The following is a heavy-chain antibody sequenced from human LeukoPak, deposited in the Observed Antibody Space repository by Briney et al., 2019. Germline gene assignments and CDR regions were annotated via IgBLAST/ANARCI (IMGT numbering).Heavy chain of an antibody. D-gene: IGHD3-16*01. V-gene: IGHV1-2*02. CDR1: GYTFIGYY. J-gene: IGHJ5*02. CDR3: AREILRRGWFDT. CDR2: INCNTGGT. Sequence: ASVKVSCKASGYTFIGYYIHWVRQAPGQGLEWMGWINCNTGGTNFAQRFQGRVTMTRDTSINTAYMELSRLRSDDTAVYYCAREILRRGWFDTWGQGTLITVSS.